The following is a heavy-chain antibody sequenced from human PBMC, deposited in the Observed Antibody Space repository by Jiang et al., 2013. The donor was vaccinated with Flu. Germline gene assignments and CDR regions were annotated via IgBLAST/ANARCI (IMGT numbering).Heavy chain of an antibody. V-gene: IGHV3-48*03. J-gene: IGHJ4*02. CDR3: ASPQWLNDY. CDR1: GFTFSSYE. Sequence: VQLLESGGGLVQPGGSLRLSCAASGFTFSSYEMNWVRQAPGKGLEWVSYISSSGSTIYYADSVKGRFTISRDNAKNSLYLQMNSLRAEDTAVYYCASPQWLNDYWGQGTLVTVSS. D-gene: IGHD3-22*01. CDR2: ISSSGSTI.